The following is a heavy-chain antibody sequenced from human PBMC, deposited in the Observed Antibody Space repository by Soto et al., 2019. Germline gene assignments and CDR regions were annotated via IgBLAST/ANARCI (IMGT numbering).Heavy chain of an antibody. Sequence: QVQLQESGPGLVKPSQTLSLTCTVSGGSISSGDYYWSWIRQPPGKGLEWIGYIYYSGSTYYNPSLKSRVTISVDTSNNQFSLKLSSVTAADTAVYYCARDDFWSGTSLDYWGQGTLVTVSS. CDR3: ARDDFWSGTSLDY. V-gene: IGHV4-30-4*01. D-gene: IGHD3-3*01. CDR1: GGSISSGDYY. J-gene: IGHJ4*02. CDR2: IYYSGST.